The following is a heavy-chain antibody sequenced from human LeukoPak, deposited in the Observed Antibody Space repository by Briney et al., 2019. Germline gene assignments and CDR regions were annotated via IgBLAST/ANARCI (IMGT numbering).Heavy chain of an antibody. Sequence: SETLSLTCSVSGGSISSYYWSWIRQPPGKGLENIGYVWNDGTNYNPSLKSRVTISIDTSKNQFSLKLNSVTAADTAVYFCARGGASSKWLDSWGQGILVTVSS. CDR3: ARGGASSKWLDS. CDR1: GGSISSYY. J-gene: IGHJ5*01. CDR2: VWNDGT. D-gene: IGHD4/OR15-4a*01. V-gene: IGHV4-59*01.